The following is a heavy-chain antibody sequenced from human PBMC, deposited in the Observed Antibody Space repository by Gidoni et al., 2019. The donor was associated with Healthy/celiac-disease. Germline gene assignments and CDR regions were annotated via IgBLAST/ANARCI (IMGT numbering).Heavy chain of an antibody. Sequence: EVQLVESGGVVVQPGGSLRLSCAASGFTFDDYTMHWVRQAPGKGLEWVSLISWDGGSTYYADSVKGRFTISRDNSKNSLYLQMNSLRTEDTALYYCAVGSTSCPHIPGDYWGQGTLVTVSS. J-gene: IGHJ4*02. CDR1: GFTFDDYT. D-gene: IGHD2-2*01. CDR2: ISWDGGST. V-gene: IGHV3-43*01. CDR3: AVGSTSCPHIPGDY.